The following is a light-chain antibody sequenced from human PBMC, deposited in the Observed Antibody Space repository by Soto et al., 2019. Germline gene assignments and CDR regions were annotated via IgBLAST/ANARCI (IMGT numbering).Light chain of an antibody. CDR3: QQANSFPIT. V-gene: IGKV1-9*01. Sequence: DIQLAQSPSFLSASVGDRVTITCRASQGITSDLAWYQQKPGKAPELLIYAASTLQSGVPSRISGSGSGTDFTLTISSLQPEDFATYYCQQANSFPITFGQGTRLEIK. J-gene: IGKJ5*01. CDR2: AAS. CDR1: QGITSD.